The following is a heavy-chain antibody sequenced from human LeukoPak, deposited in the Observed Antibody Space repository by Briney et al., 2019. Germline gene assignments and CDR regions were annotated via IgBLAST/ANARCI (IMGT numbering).Heavy chain of an antibody. CDR2: IYTSGST. D-gene: IGHD3-9*01. CDR3: ARDGDYSYDILTGYLGTLDAFDP. CDR1: GGSISSYY. V-gene: IGHV4-4*07. J-gene: IGHJ5*02. Sequence: PSETLSLTCTVSGGSISSYYWSWIRQPAGKGLEWIGRIYTSGSTNYNPSLKSRVTMSVDTSKNQFSLKLSPVTAADTAVYYCARDGDYSYDILTGYLGTLDAFDPWGQGTLVTVSS.